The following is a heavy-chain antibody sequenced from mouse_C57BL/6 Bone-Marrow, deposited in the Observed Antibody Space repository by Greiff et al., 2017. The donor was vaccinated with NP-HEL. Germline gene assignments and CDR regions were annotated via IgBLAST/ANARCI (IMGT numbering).Heavy chain of an antibody. J-gene: IGHJ1*03. V-gene: IGHV5-9-1*02. Sequence: EVKLMESGAGLVKPGGSLKLSCAASGFTFSSYAMSWVRQTPEKRLEWVAYISSGGDYIYYADTVKGRFTISRDNARNTLYLQLSSLKSEDTAMYYCTRAPPYYDGSSWYFDVWGTGTTVTVSS. CDR1: GFTFSSYA. CDR3: TRAPPYYDGSSWYFDV. CDR2: ISSGGDYI. D-gene: IGHD1-1*01.